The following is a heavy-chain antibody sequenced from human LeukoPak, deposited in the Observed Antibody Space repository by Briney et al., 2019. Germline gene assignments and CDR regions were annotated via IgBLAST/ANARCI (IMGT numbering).Heavy chain of an antibody. V-gene: IGHV4-34*01. CDR3: ARRRRYSGSFYFDY. CDR2: INHSGST. Sequence: PSETLSLTCAVYGGSFSGYYWSWIRQPPGKGLEWIGEINHSGSTNYNPSLKSRVTISVDTSKNQFSLKLSSVTAAGTAVYYCARRRRYSGSFYFDYWGQGTLVTVSS. D-gene: IGHD1-26*01. J-gene: IGHJ4*02. CDR1: GGSFSGYY.